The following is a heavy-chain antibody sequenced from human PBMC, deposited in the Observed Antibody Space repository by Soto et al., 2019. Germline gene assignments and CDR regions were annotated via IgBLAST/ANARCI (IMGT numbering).Heavy chain of an antibody. CDR2: MNPNSGNT. J-gene: IGHJ4*02. CDR1: GGTFSSYT. CDR3: ARGPPYYDFWSGSTDY. D-gene: IGHD3-3*01. V-gene: IGHV1-8*02. Sequence: ASVKVSCKASGGTFSSYTISWVRQAPGQGLEWMGWMNPNSGNTGYAQKFQGRVTMTRNTSISTAYMELSSLRSEDTAVYYCARGPPYYDFWSGSTDYWGQGTLVTVSS.